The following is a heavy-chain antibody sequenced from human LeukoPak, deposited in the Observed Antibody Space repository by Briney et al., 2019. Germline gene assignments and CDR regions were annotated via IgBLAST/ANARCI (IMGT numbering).Heavy chain of an antibody. Sequence: SETLSLTCTVSGGSISSSSYYWGWIRQPPGKGLEWIGGIYYSGSTYYNPSLKSRVTISVDTSKNQFSLKLSSVTAADTAVYYCARGILPTYYYDSNHFDYWGQGTLVTVSS. CDR1: GGSISSSSYY. CDR3: ARGILPTYYYDSNHFDY. CDR2: IYYSGST. J-gene: IGHJ4*02. V-gene: IGHV4-39*01. D-gene: IGHD3-22*01.